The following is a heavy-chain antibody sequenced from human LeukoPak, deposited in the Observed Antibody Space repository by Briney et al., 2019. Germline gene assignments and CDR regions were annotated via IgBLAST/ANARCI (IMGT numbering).Heavy chain of an antibody. CDR1: GFTFEDYA. CDR2: ISWNSGSI. V-gene: IGHV3-9*01. Sequence: PPGRSLRLSCAASGFTFEDYAMHWVRQAPGKGLEWVSGISWNSGSIGYADSVKGRFTISRDNAKNSLYLQMNSLRAEDTALYYCAKDGRVEDYGGNSWLDYWGQGTLVTVSS. D-gene: IGHD4-23*01. J-gene: IGHJ4*02. CDR3: AKDGRVEDYGGNSWLDY.